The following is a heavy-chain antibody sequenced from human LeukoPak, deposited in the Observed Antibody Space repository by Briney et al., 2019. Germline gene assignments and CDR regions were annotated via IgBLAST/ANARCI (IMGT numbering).Heavy chain of an antibody. J-gene: IGHJ4*02. CDR2: IYYSGSN. CDR1: GGSVSSGSYY. V-gene: IGHV4-61*01. D-gene: IGHD3-3*01. CDR3: AGRTSGFASDY. Sequence: PSETLSLTCTVSGGSVSSGSYYWSWIRQPPGGGLEWIGYIYYSGSNNYNPSLKSRVTISVDTSKNQFSLKLSSVTAADTAVYYCAGRTSGFASDYWGQGTLVTVSS.